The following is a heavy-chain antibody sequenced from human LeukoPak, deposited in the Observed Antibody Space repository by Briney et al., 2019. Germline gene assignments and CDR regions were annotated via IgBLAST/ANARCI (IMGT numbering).Heavy chain of an antibody. CDR3: AGYYYYDSSGYLSSPPVFT. D-gene: IGHD3-22*01. V-gene: IGHV4-39*01. Sequence: SETLSLTCTVSGGSISSSSYYWGWTRQPPGKGLEWIGSIYYSGSTYYNPSLKSRVTISVDTSKNQFSLKLSSVTAADTAVYYCAGYYYYDSSGYLSSPPVFTWGQGTLVTVSS. J-gene: IGHJ5*02. CDR1: GGSISSSSYY. CDR2: IYYSGST.